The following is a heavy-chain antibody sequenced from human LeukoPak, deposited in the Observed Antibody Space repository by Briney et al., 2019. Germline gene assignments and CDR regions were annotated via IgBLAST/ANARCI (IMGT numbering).Heavy chain of an antibody. V-gene: IGHV1-18*01. D-gene: IGHD2-2*01. CDR2: ISAYNGNT. CDR3: ASWVEYCSSTSCYLTPDY. Sequence: ASVKVSCKASGYTFTSYGISWVRQAPGQGLEWMGWISAYNGNTNYAQKLQGRVTMTTDTSTSTAYMELRSLRSDDTAVYYCASWVEYCSSTSCYLTPDYWGQGTLVTVSS. CDR1: GYTFTSYG. J-gene: IGHJ4*02.